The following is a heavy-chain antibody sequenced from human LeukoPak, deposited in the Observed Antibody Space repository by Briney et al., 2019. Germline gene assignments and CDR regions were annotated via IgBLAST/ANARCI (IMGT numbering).Heavy chain of an antibody. Sequence: GSLRLSCAASGFTFSSYAMSWVRQAPGKGLEWVSAISGSGGSTYYADSVKGRFTISRDNAKNSLYLQMNSLRDEDTAVYYCARAYSSGWYYFDYWGQGTLVTVSS. CDR1: GFTFSSYA. CDR2: ISGSGGST. J-gene: IGHJ4*02. CDR3: ARAYSSGWYYFDY. D-gene: IGHD6-19*01. V-gene: IGHV3-23*01.